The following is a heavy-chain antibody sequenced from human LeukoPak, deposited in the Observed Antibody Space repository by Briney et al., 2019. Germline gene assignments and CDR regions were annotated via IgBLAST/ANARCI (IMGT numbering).Heavy chain of an antibody. D-gene: IGHD1-26*01. CDR2: IYYSGST. CDR3: ARTKGATDY. J-gene: IGHJ4*02. Sequence: SETLSLTCTVPGGSISSSSYYWGWIRQPPGKGLEWIGSIYYSGSTYYNPSLKSRVTISVDTSKNQFSLKLSSVTAADTAVYYCARTKGATDYWGQGTLVTVSS. V-gene: IGHV4-39*07. CDR1: GGSISSSSYY.